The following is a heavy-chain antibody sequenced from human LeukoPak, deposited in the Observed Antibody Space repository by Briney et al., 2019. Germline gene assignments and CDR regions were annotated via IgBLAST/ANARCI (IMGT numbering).Heavy chain of an antibody. CDR3: ARDRVVVTPSGFDY. D-gene: IGHD3-22*01. V-gene: IGHV1-69*04. CDR2: IIPIFGIA. CDR1: GGTFSNYA. Sequence: GASVKVSCKASGGTFSNYAISWVRQAPGQGLEWMGRIIPIFGIANYAQKFQGRVTITADKSTSTAYMELSSLRSEDTAVYYCARDRVVVTPSGFDYWGQGTLVTVSS. J-gene: IGHJ4*02.